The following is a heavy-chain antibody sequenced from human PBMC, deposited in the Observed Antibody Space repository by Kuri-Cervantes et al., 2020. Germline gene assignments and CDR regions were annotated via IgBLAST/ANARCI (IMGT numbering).Heavy chain of an antibody. CDR2: IIPLFGTA. CDR3: ARLYSPGYSSSWYANNWFDP. V-gene: IGHV1-69*05. D-gene: IGHD6-13*01. Sequence: SIKISSNASGGTFSSYAISWVRQPPGQWLEWMGGIIPLFGTANYEQKFQGRVTIATDESPSTAYMELSSLRSEDTAVYHCARLYSPGYSSSWYANNWFDPWGQGTLVTVSS. J-gene: IGHJ5*02. CDR1: GGTFSSYA.